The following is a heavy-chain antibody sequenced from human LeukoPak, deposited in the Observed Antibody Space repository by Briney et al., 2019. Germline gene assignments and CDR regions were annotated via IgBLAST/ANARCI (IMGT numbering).Heavy chain of an antibody. CDR2: IYPGDSDT. D-gene: IGHD1-26*01. J-gene: IGHJ6*02. Sequence: GESLKVSCKGSGYIFTSYWIGWVRQMPGKGLEWMGIIYPGDSDTRYSPSFQGRVTISADKSISTAYLQWSSLKASDTAMYYCAKRSEEWDTYYYGMDVWGQGTTVTVSS. CDR3: AKRSEEWDTYYYGMDV. V-gene: IGHV5-51*01. CDR1: GYIFTSYW.